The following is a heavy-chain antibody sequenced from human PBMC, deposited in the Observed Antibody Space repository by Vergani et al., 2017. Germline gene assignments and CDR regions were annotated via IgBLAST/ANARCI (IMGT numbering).Heavy chain of an antibody. Sequence: QVQLVESGGGVVQPGRSLRLSCAASGFTFSSYAMHWVRQAPGKGLEWVAVISYDGSNKYYADSVKGRFTISRDNSKNTLYLQMNSLRAEDTAVYYCARDYDNMPVAGTLDYWGQGTLVTVSS. J-gene: IGHJ4*02. CDR3: ARDYDNMPVAGTLDY. CDR1: GFTFSSYA. D-gene: IGHD6-19*01. V-gene: IGHV3-30-3*01. CDR2: ISYDGSNK.